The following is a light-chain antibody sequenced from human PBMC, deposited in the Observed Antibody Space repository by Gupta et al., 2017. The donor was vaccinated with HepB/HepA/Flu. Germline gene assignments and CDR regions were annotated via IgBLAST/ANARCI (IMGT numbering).Light chain of an antibody. CDR2: WAS. V-gene: IGKV4-1*01. CDR1: QRLLYASDNKNY. Sequence: DIVMTTSPASLAVSLGERVIINCKSSQRLLYASDNKNYLASYQQKPGQPPKWLSYWASTRDFGVPDRCCGSRSGTDVTLTISDMQAEDVAVNFCQQYYGSLPLTFGGGTKVEI. CDR3: QQYYGSLPLT. J-gene: IGKJ4*01.